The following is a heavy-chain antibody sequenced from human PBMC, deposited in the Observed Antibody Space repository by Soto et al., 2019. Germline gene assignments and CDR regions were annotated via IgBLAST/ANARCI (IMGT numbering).Heavy chain of an antibody. CDR1: VGSISSSSYY. V-gene: IGHV4-39*01. D-gene: IGHD3-22*01. Sequence: LSLTCTVSVGSISSSSYYWGWIRQPPGNGLEWIGSIYYSGSTYYNPSLKSRVTISVDTCKNQFSLKLSSVTAADTAVYYCARHAPITMIVVVDSSDNWFDPWGQGTLVPVSS. CDR2: IYYSGST. CDR3: ARHAPITMIVVVDSSDNWFDP. J-gene: IGHJ5*02.